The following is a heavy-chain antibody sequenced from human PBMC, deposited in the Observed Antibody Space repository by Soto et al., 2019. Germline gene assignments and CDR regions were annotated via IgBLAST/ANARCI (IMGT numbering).Heavy chain of an antibody. CDR1: GGSISSSSYY. CDR3: ARQVRGAQQLDGVYYYYYGMDV. V-gene: IGHV4-39*01. Sequence: SETLSLTCTVSGGSISSSSYYWGWIRQPPGKGLEWIGSIYYSGSTYYNPSLKSRVTISVDTSKNQFSLKLSSVTAAETAVYYCARQVRGAQQLDGVYYYYYGMDVWGQGTTVTVSS. J-gene: IGHJ6*02. D-gene: IGHD6-13*01. CDR2: IYYSGST.